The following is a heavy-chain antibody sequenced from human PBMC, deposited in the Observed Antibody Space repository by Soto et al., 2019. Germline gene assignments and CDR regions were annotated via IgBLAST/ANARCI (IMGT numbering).Heavy chain of an antibody. J-gene: IGHJ5*02. CDR2: ISYDGSNK. Sequence: GGSLRLSCAASGFTFSSYAMHWVRQAPGKGLEWVAVISYDGSNKYYADSVKGRFTISRDNSKNTLYLQMNSLGAEDTAVYYCARVRGGQHWPGFDPWGQGTLVTVSS. CDR1: GFTFSSYA. CDR3: ARVRGGQHWPGFDP. D-gene: IGHD6-13*01. V-gene: IGHV3-30-3*01.